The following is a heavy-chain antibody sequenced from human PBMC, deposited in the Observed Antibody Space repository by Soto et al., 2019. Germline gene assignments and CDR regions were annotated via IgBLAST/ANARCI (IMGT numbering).Heavy chain of an antibody. CDR2: INPSGEHT. D-gene: IGHD2-15*01. CDR3: ARISCKGGSCYLDFDH. Sequence: VASVKVSCKASGYSFKDHYMHWVRQAPGRGLEWVGIINPSGEHTNYAQQFRGRVAMTRDTSTSTAYMELRSLRSEDTAVYFCARISCKGGSCYLDFDHWGQGTLVTVSS. J-gene: IGHJ4*02. CDR1: GYSFKDHY. V-gene: IGHV1-46*02.